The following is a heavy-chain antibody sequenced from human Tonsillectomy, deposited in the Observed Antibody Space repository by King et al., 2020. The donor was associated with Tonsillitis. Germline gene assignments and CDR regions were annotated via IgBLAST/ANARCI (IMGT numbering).Heavy chain of an antibody. CDR2: IYYSGST. V-gene: IGHV4-39*07. J-gene: IGHJ5*02. Sequence: QLQESGPGLVKPSETLSLTCTVSGGSISSSSYYWGWIRQPPGKGLEWIGSIYYSGSTYYNPSLKSRVTISVDTSKNQFSLKLSSVTAADTAVYYCARQGIGGVVVAATGWFDPWGQGTLVTVSS. CDR1: GGSISSSSYY. CDR3: ARQGIGGVVVAATGWFDP. D-gene: IGHD2-15*01.